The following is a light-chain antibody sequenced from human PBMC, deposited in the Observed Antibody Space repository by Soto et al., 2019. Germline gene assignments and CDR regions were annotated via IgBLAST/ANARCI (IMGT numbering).Light chain of an antibody. CDR3: QPGYSTLT. V-gene: IGKV1-39*01. CDR2: GAS. CDR1: QSISTW. J-gene: IGKJ5*01. Sequence: DIHMTQSRCTRSASVVGTVTITRRASQSISTWLAWYQQKPGKAPNILISGASSLQSGVPSRFSGSGSGTDFTLTISSLQPEDFATYYCQPGYSTLTFGQGTRLEI.